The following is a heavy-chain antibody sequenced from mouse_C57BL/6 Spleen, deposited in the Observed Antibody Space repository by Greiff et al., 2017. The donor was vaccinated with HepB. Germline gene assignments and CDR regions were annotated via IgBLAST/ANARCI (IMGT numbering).Heavy chain of an antibody. V-gene: IGHV1-72*01. CDR2: IDPNSGGT. J-gene: IGHJ3*01. CDR3: ARGGQLVPFAY. D-gene: IGHD4-1*02. Sequence: QVQLQQPGAELVKPGASVKLSCKASGYTFTSYWLHWVKQRPGRGLEWIGRIDPNSGGTKYNEKFKSKATLTVDKPSSTAYMQLSSLPSEDSAVYYCARGGQLVPFAYWGQGTLVTVSA. CDR1: GYTFTSYW.